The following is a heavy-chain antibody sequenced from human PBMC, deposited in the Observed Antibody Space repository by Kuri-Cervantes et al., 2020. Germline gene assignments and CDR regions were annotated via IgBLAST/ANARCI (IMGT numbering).Heavy chain of an antibody. CDR3: AKDPSSPYGDYDYFDY. CDR1: VFTFSSYW. V-gene: IGHV3-7*03. D-gene: IGHD4-17*01. Sequence: GESLKISCAASVFTFSSYWMSWVRQAPGKGLEWVANIKQDGSEKYYVDSVKGRFTISRDNAKNSLYLQMNSLRAEDTAVYYCAKDPSSPYGDYDYFDYWGQGTLVTVSS. CDR2: IKQDGSEK. J-gene: IGHJ4*02.